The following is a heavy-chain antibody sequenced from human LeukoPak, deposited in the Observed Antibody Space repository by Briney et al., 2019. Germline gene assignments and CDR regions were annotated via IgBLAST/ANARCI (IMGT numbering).Heavy chain of an antibody. D-gene: IGHD3-10*02. J-gene: IGHJ4*02. CDR2: VSGGGGST. CDR1: GFTFSSYA. CDR3: ATYVRGDFDY. V-gene: IGHV3-23*01. Sequence: PGGSLRLSCATSGFTFSSYAMSWVRQAPGKGLEWVSTVSGGGGSTWYADSVEGRFTISSDNSKNTLYLQMNSLRAEDTAVYYCATYVRGDFDYWGQGTLVTVSS.